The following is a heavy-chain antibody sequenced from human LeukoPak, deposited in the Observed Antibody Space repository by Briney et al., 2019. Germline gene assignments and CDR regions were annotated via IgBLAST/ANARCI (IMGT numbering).Heavy chain of an antibody. CDR3: AKRFSYDSALDY. J-gene: IGHJ4*02. V-gene: IGHV3-30*02. D-gene: IGHD3-22*01. Sequence: GGSLRLSCAASGFTFSNYGMHWVRQAPGKGLEWVAFIRYDGINKYYADSVKGRFTISRDNSKNTLYLQMNSLRAEDTAVYYCAKRFSYDSALDYWGQGTLVTVSS. CDR2: IRYDGINK. CDR1: GFTFSNYG.